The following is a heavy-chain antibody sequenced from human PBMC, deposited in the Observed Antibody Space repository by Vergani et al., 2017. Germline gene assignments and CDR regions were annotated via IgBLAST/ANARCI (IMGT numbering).Heavy chain of an antibody. CDR2: ISGSGGST. J-gene: IGHJ6*01. CDR3: AKANPRNSGYDYLYYCHAVDV. Sequence: EVQLLESGGDLVQPGGSLRLSCAASGFTFNHYAMNSVRQAPGKRLEWVSGISGSGGSTYHAGSVKGRFTISSDSSKNTLYLQRNSLSAGDTAVYYCAKANPRNSGYDYLYYCHAVDVWGQGTTVTVSS. D-gene: IGHD5-12*01. CDR1: GFTFNHYA. V-gene: IGHV3-23*01.